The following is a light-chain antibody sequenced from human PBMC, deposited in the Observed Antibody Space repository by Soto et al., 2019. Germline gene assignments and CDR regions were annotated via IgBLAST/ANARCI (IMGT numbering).Light chain of an antibody. J-gene: IGLJ1*01. CDR2: EGS. Sequence: LTQPASVSGSPGQSITISCTGTSSDVGSYNLVSWYQQHPGKAPKLMIYEGSKRPSGVSNRFSGSKSGNTASLTISGLQAEHEADHYCCSYAGTSTYLVLGNGTKVT. CDR3: CSYAGTSTYLV. V-gene: IGLV2-23*01. CDR1: SSDVGSYNL.